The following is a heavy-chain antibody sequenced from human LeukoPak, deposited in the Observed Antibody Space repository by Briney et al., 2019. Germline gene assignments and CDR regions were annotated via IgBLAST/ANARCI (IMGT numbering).Heavy chain of an antibody. V-gene: IGHV1-69*13. CDR3: ASYDSSGYRPFDY. CDR1: GGTFSSYA. J-gene: IGHJ4*02. Sequence: GASVKVSCKASGGTFSSYAISWVRQAPGQGLEWMGGIIPIFGTANYAQKFQGRVTITADESTSTAYMELSSLRSEDTAVYYCASYDSSGYRPFDYWGQGTPVTVSS. D-gene: IGHD3-22*01. CDR2: IIPIFGTA.